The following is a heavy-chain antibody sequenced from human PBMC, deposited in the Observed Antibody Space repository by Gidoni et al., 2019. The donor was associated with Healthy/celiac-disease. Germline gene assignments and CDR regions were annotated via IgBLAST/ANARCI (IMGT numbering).Heavy chain of an antibody. CDR2: INPNSVGT. CDR1: GYTFTGYY. V-gene: IGHV1-2*02. Sequence: QVQLVQSGAEVKKPGASVKVSCKASGYTFTGYYMHWVRQAPGHGLEWMGWINPNSVGTNYAQKFQGRVTMTSDTSISTAYMELSRLRSDDTAVYYCARDLQPNAGMDVWGQGTTVTVSS. J-gene: IGHJ6*02. CDR3: ARDLQPNAGMDV.